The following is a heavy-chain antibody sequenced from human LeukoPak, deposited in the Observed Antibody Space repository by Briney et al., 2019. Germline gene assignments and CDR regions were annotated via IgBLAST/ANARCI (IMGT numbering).Heavy chain of an antibody. D-gene: IGHD3-10*01. CDR2: ISWNSGSI. V-gene: IGHV3-9*01. J-gene: IGHJ6*02. Sequence: PGRSLRLSCAASGFTFDDYAMHWVRQAPGKGLEWVSGISWNSGSIGYADSVKGRFTISRDNAKNSLYLQMNSLRAEDTALYYCAKDLSSNTMVRGVIEYYYGMDVWGQGTTVTVSS. CDR1: GFTFDDYA. CDR3: AKDLSSNTMVRGVIEYYYGMDV.